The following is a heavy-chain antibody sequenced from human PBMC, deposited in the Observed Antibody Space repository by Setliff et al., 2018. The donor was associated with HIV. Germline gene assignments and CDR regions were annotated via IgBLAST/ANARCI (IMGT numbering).Heavy chain of an antibody. CDR1: GFTFSNYA. CDR3: AKELAASGLGYFDS. J-gene: IGHJ4*02. V-gene: IGHV3-23*01. CDR2: ILSTGERT. Sequence: PGGSLSLSCAASGFTFSNYAMSWVRQAPGEGLEWVSAILSTGERTFYADSVKGRFTISKDNSKNTVYLQMNSLRAEDTADYYCAKELAASGLGYFDSWGRGILVTVSS. D-gene: IGHD3-22*01.